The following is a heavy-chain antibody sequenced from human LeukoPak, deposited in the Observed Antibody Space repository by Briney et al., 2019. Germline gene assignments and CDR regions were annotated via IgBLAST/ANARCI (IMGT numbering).Heavy chain of an antibody. V-gene: IGHV1-18*01. CDR1: GYSFISYG. Sequence: ASVKVSCKASGYSFISYGIIWVRQAPGQGLEWMGWISAYNGDRKYAQNLQDRVTMATDTSTNTAYMELRGLRSDDTAVYYCAREAARSGFDPWGQGTLVTVSS. CDR3: AREAARSGFDP. CDR2: ISAYNGDR. J-gene: IGHJ5*02.